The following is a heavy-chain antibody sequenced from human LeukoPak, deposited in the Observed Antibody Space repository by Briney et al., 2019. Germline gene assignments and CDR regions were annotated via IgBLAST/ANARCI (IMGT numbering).Heavy chain of an antibody. Sequence: PSQSLSLTCAVSSASKILSYWWTWVRQPPGKGLEGIGEVSHSGFTSYNPSLKSRVTISVDTSKNQFSLKLSSVTAADTAVYYCARQLHSSGWLHFDYWGQGTLVTVSP. CDR2: VSHSGFT. CDR1: SASKILSYW. V-gene: IGHV4-4*02. D-gene: IGHD6-19*01. CDR3: ARQLHSSGWLHFDY. J-gene: IGHJ4*02.